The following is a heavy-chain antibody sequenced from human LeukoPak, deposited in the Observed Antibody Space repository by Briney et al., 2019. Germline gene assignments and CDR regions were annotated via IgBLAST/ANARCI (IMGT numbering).Heavy chain of an antibody. CDR2: INTDGTTT. J-gene: IGHJ4*02. V-gene: IGHV3-74*01. CDR1: GFTFSNYW. D-gene: IGHD4-23*01. CDR3: ADGGKVTQRGYFDY. Sequence: PGGSLRLSCAASGFTFSNYWMHWVRQAPGKGLVWVSRINTDGTTTTYADSVKGRFTISRDNSKNTLYLQMNSLRAEDTAVYYCADGGKVTQRGYFDYWGQGTLVTVSS.